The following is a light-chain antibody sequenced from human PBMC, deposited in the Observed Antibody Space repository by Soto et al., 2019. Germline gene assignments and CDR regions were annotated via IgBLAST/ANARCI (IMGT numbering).Light chain of an antibody. J-gene: IGKJ1*01. V-gene: IGKV3-15*01. CDR3: QHYNTWFSWT. Sequence: EIVMTQSPATLSVSPGETATLSCRASHSVGTNLAWYQQRPGQAPRLLIYGASTRATGVPAKFSGGGSGTEFTLTITSLQSEDVAVYYCQHYNTWFSWTFGQGTKVEIK. CDR1: HSVGTN. CDR2: GAS.